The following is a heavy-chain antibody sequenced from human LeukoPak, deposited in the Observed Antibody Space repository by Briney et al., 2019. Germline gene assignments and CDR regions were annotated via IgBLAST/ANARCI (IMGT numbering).Heavy chain of an antibody. Sequence: PSETLSLTCTVSGGSISSYYWSWIRQPAGKGLEWIGRIYTSGSTNYNPSLKSRVTIPVDKSKNQFSLKLSSVTAADTAVYYCARGNDFWSGYKIDYWGQGTLVTVSS. V-gene: IGHV4-4*07. D-gene: IGHD3-3*01. CDR1: GGSISSYY. CDR2: IYTSGST. CDR3: ARGNDFWSGYKIDY. J-gene: IGHJ4*02.